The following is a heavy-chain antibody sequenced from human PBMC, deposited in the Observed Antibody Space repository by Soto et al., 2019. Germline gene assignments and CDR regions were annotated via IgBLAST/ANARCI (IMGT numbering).Heavy chain of an antibody. CDR3: AKDRQIIAGYYYYYGMDV. V-gene: IGHV3-23*01. CDR1: GFTFSNAW. Sequence: PGGSLRLSCAASGFTFSNAWMSWVRQAPGKGLEWVSAISGSGGSTYYADSVKGRFTISRDNSKNTLYLQMNSLRAEDTAVYYCAKDRQIIAGYYYYYGMDVWGQGTTVTISS. D-gene: IGHD6-13*01. CDR2: ISGSGGST. J-gene: IGHJ6*02.